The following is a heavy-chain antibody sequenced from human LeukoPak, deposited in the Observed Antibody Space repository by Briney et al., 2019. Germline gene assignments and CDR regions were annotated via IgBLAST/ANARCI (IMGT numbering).Heavy chain of an antibody. Sequence: SETLSLTCTVSSGSISNYYWSWIRQPPGKGLEWIGYIYSSGSTNYNPSLKGRVTISVDTSKNQFSLKLSSVTAADTAVYYSTRAYCSSTSCYPHFDYRGQGTLVTVSS. CDR3: TRAYCSSTSCYPHFDY. V-gene: IGHV4-59*01. CDR2: IYSSGST. CDR1: SGSISNYY. J-gene: IGHJ4*02. D-gene: IGHD2-2*01.